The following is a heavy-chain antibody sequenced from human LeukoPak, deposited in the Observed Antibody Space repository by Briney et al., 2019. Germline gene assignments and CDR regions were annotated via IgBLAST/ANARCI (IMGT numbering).Heavy chain of an antibody. D-gene: IGHD4-11*01. CDR1: GYTFTYHY. Sequence: SVKVSCKASGYTFTYHYLHWVRQAPGQALEWMGWITPFNGNTYYAQKFQDRVTITRDRSMSTAYMELSSLRSEDTAMYYCARSSDSSNYLFAYWGQGTLVTVSS. J-gene: IGHJ4*02. CDR2: ITPFNGNT. CDR3: ARSSDSSNYLFAY. V-gene: IGHV1-45*02.